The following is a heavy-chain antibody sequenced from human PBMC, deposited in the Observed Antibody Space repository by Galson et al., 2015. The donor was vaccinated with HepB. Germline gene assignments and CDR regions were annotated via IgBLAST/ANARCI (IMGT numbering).Heavy chain of an antibody. J-gene: IGHJ4*02. V-gene: IGHV4-59*01. Sequence: LTCTVSGGSISSYYWSWIRQPPGKGLEWIGYIYYSGSTKYNPSLKSRVTISVDTSKNQFSLKLSSVTAADTAVYYCARVGSEAASIYFDYWGQGTLVTVSS. CDR2: IYYSGST. CDR3: ARVGSEAASIYFDY. D-gene: IGHD6-13*01. CDR1: GGSISSYY.